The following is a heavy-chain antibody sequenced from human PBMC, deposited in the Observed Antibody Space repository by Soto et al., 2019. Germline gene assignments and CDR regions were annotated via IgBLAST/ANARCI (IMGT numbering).Heavy chain of an antibody. D-gene: IGHD6-13*01. V-gene: IGHV1-69*13. J-gene: IGHJ6*02. CDR1: GGTFSSYA. Sequence: ASVKVSCKASGGTFSSYAISWVRQAPGQGLEWMGGIIPIFGTANYAQKFQGRVTITADESTSTAYMELSSLRSEDTAMYYCARDSSRGKGYGMDVWGQGTTVTVSS. CDR3: ARDSSRGKGYGMDV. CDR2: IIPIFGTA.